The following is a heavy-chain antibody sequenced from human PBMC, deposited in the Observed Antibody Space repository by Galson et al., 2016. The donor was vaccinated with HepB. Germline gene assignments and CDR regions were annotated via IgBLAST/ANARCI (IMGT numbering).Heavy chain of an antibody. CDR1: GFSFSGHA. V-gene: IGHV3-23*01. Sequence: SLRLSCAASGFSFSGHALSWVRQAPGKGLEWVSNISGGDGPTSYADSVKGRLTISRDNSKNTLYLQMNSLRAEDTAVYYCAKFVYTNYVRVHGLDIWGQWAMVTVSS. D-gene: IGHD4-11*01. CDR3: AKFVYTNYVRVHGLDI. J-gene: IGHJ3*02. CDR2: ISGGDGPT.